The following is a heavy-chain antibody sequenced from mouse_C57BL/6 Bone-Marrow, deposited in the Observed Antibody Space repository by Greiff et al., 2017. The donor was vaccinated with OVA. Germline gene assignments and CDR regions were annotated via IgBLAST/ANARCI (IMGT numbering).Heavy chain of an antibody. D-gene: IGHD1-1*01. J-gene: IGHJ2*01. Sequence: VQLQQSGAELVRPGPSVKVSCKASGYAFTNYLIEWVKQRPGQGLEWIGVINPGSGGTNYNEKFKGKATLTADKSSSTAYMQLSSLTSEDSAVYFCARSRAFTTVVGGFDYWGQGTTLTVSS. CDR2: INPGSGGT. CDR1: GYAFTNYL. CDR3: ARSRAFTTVVGGFDY. V-gene: IGHV1-54*01.